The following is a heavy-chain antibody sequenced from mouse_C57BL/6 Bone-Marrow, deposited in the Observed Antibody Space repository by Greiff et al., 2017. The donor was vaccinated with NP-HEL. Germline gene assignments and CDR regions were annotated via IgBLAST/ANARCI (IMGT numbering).Heavy chain of an antibody. CDR3: TRDRGYDYGFAY. V-gene: IGHV5-9-1*02. J-gene: IGHJ3*01. CDR1: GFTFSSYA. CDR2: ISSGGDYI. D-gene: IGHD2-4*01. Sequence: EVMLVESGEGLVKPGGSLKLSCAASGFTFSSYAMSWVRQTPEKRLEWVAYISSGGDYIYYADTVKGQFTISRDNARDTLYLQMSSLKSEDTAMYYCTRDRGYDYGFAYWGQGTLVTGSA.